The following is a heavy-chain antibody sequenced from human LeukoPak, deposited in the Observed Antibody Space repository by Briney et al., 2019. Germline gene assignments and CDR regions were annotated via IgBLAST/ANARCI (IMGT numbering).Heavy chain of an antibody. D-gene: IGHD6-6*01. CDR1: GGTFSGHT. J-gene: IGHJ4*02. CDR3: ASGGQLSTGAYFDY. Sequence: SVKVSCKASGGTFSGHTFSWVRQAPGQGLEWMGRIIPILDIANYVQKFQGRVTITADKSTSTAYMDLSSLTSEDTAVYYCASGGQLSTGAYFDYWGQGTLVTIAS. CDR2: IIPILDIA. V-gene: IGHV1-69*02.